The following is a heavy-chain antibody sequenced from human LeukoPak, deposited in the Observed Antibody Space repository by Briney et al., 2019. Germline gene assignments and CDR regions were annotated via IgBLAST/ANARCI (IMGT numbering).Heavy chain of an antibody. D-gene: IGHD6-13*01. J-gene: IGHJ4*02. CDR3: TPEAKAAAGYGGDY. V-gene: IGHV3-15*01. CDR2: IKSKTDGGTT. Sequence: PGGSLRLSCAASGVTFSNAWMSWVRQAPGKGLEWVGRIKSKTDGGTTDYAAPVKGRFTISRDDSKNTLYLQMNSLKTEDTAVYYCTPEAKAAAGYGGDYWGQGTLVTVSS. CDR1: GVTFSNAW.